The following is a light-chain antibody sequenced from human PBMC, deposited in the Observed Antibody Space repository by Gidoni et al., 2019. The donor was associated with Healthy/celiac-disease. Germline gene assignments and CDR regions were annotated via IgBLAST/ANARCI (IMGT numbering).Light chain of an antibody. J-gene: IGLJ2*01. V-gene: IGLV3-25*03. Sequence: SYELTQPPSVSMYPGQTARITCSGAALPKQYAYWYQQKPGQAPVLVIYRDRDRPSGFPERFSGSSSATPVTLTIIGVQAEDEADYYCQSADSSGTYVVFGGGTKLTVL. CDR2: RDR. CDR3: QSADSSGTYVV. CDR1: ALPKQY.